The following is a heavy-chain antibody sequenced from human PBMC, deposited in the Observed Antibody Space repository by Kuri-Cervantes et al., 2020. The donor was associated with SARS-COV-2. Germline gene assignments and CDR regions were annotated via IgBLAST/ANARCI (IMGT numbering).Heavy chain of an antibody. CDR3: ARDLVVFGSSWGIDY. Sequence: GESLKISCAASGFSFSSYSMNWVRQAPGKGLERVSSISSSSSYIYYADSVEGRFTISRDNAKNSLYLQMNSLRAEDTAVYYCARDLVVFGSSWGIDYWGQGTLVTGYS. D-gene: IGHD6-13*01. J-gene: IGHJ4*02. V-gene: IGHV3-21*01. CDR2: ISSSSSYI. CDR1: GFSFSSYS.